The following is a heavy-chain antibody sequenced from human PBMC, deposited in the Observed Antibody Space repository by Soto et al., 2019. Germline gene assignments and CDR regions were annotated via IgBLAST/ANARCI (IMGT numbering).Heavy chain of an antibody. J-gene: IGHJ4*02. D-gene: IGHD3-9*01. CDR2: FDPEDGET. Sequence: ASVKVSCKVSGYTLTELSMHWLRQAPGKGLEWMGGFDPEDGETIYAQKFQGRVTMTEDTSTDTAYMELSSLRSEDTAVYYCATQALRYFDWSHWGQGTLVTVSS. V-gene: IGHV1-24*01. CDR3: ATQALRYFDWSH. CDR1: GYTLTELS.